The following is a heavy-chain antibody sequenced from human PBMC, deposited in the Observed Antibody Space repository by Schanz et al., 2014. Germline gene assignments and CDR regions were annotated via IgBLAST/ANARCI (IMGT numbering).Heavy chain of an antibody. CDR1: GITLSGYG. CDR2: ISFDGRNT. D-gene: IGHD3-22*01. Sequence: VQLVESGGGLVKPGGSLRLSCAASGITLSGYGLHWVRQAPGKGLEWVGFISFDGRNTGYAHSVKGRFTISRDNSENTLYLQMNSLRAEDTAVYYCAKQHGVIQQVSDYWGQGTLVTVSS. CDR3: AKQHGVIQQVSDY. J-gene: IGHJ4*02. V-gene: IGHV3-30*18.